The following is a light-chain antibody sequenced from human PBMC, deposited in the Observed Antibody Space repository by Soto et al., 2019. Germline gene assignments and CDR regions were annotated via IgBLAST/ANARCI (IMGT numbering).Light chain of an antibody. CDR1: SSNIGAGYD. CDR3: QSYDNRLGGSRV. Sequence: QAVVTQPPSVSGAPGQRVTISCTGSSSNIGAGYDVHWYQQLPETAPKLLIYGNSNRPSGVPDRFSGSKSGSSASLAITGLQADDEADYYCQSYDNRLGGSRVFGTGTKLTVL. CDR2: GNS. V-gene: IGLV1-40*01. J-gene: IGLJ1*01.